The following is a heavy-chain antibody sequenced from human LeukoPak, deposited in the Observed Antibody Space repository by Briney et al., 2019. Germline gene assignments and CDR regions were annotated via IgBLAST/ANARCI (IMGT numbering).Heavy chain of an antibody. CDR1: GLTFNNSA. V-gene: IGHV3-30*04. Sequence: GESLRLSCVASGLTFNNSAMHWVRQAPGKGLEWVAIMSFDGSHERYGDSVKGRFTLSRDNSKNTLYLQINSLRTEDTAVYYCARGGKCSDGKCYLIDYWGQGTLVTVSS. D-gene: IGHD2-15*01. J-gene: IGHJ4*02. CDR2: MSFDGSHE. CDR3: ARGGKCSDGKCYLIDY.